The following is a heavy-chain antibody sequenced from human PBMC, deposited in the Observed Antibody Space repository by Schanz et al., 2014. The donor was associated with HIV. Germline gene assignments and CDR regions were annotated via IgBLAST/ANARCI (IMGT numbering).Heavy chain of an antibody. J-gene: IGHJ6*02. CDR2: ISYDGRNK. Sequence: QVRLVESGGGVVQPGRSLRLSCAASGFTFNSYGMHWVRQAPGKGLEWVSVISYDGRNKLYADSVKGRFTISRDNSKNTLYLQVKSLRAEDTAMYYCAKDRNHYDSRYRGKGNYYYYYGMDVWGQGTTVTVSS. CDR1: GFTFNSYG. V-gene: IGHV3-30*18. CDR3: AKDRNHYDSRYRGKGNYYYYYGMDV. D-gene: IGHD3-22*01.